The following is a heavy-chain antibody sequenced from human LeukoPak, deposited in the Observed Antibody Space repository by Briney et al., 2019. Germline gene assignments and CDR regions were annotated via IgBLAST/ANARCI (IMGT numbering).Heavy chain of an antibody. Sequence: SVKVSCKASRGTFSSYAISWVRQAPGQGLEGMGGIIPIFGTANYAQKFQGRVTITADESTSTAYLELSSLRSEVTAVYYCARTDGDYYFGMDVWGQGTTVTVSS. CDR2: IIPIFGTA. V-gene: IGHV1-69*13. CDR3: ARTDGDYYFGMDV. D-gene: IGHD2-8*01. CDR1: RGTFSSYA. J-gene: IGHJ6*02.